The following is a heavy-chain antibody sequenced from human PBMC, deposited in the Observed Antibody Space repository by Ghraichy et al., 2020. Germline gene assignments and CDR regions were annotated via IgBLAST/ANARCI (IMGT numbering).Heavy chain of an antibody. Sequence: GGSLRLSCAASGFTFSCYWMHWVRQAPANGLVWVSRINSDGSSTSYADSVKGRFTISRDNAKNTLYLQMNSLRAEDTAVYYCARDSQYYYDSSGGAFDIWGQGTMVTFSS. CDR1: GFTFSCYW. V-gene: IGHV3-74*01. J-gene: IGHJ3*02. D-gene: IGHD3-22*01. CDR3: ARDSQYYYDSSGGAFDI. CDR2: INSDGSST.